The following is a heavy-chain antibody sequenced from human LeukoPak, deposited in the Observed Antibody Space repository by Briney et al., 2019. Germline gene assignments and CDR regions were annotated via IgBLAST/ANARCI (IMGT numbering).Heavy chain of an antibody. D-gene: IGHD3-22*01. CDR3: ARHDSSGYYVDY. J-gene: IGHJ4*02. CDR2: IYYSGST. V-gene: IGHV4-39*01. Sequence: SETLSLTCTVSGGSISSSSYYWGWIRQPPGKGLEWIGSIYYSGSTYYNPSLKSRVTISVDTSKNQFSLKLSSVTAADTAVYYCARHDSSGYYVDYWGQGTLVTVSS. CDR1: GGSISSSSYY.